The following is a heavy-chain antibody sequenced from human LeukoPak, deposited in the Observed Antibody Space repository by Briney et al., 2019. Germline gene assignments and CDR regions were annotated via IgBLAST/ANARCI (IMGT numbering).Heavy chain of an antibody. V-gene: IGHV3-9*01. CDR2: ISWNSGSI. D-gene: IGHD6-25*01. CDR3: AKSGCGYYYYGMDV. J-gene: IGHJ6*02. Sequence: GRSLRLSCAASGFTFDDYAMHWVRQAPGKGLEWVSGISWNSGSIGYADSVKGRFTISRDNAKNSLYLQMNSLRAEDTALYYCAKSGCGYYYYGMDVWGQGTTVTVSS. CDR1: GFTFDDYA.